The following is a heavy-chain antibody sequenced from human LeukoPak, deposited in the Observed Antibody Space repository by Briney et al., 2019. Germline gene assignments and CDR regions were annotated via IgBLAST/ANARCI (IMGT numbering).Heavy chain of an antibody. CDR3: ARDWGVEARPGYMDV. J-gene: IGHJ6*03. D-gene: IGHD6-6*01. V-gene: IGHV4-4*07. CDR2: ISGSGST. CDR1: GDSISYFY. Sequence: KPSETLSLTCSVPGDSISYFYWSWLRQAAGKGLEWIGRISGSGSTDYNASLTSRVTMSVDTSKSQLSLKVISVTAADTAVYFCARDWGVEARPGYMDVWGKGTTVTVSS.